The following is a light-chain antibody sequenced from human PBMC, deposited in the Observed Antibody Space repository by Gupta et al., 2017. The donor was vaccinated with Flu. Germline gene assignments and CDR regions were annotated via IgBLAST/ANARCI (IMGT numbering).Light chain of an antibody. CDR3: HQYYSWPRT. J-gene: IGKJ1*01. V-gene: IGKV3-15*01. CDR2: DAS. CDR1: HSVSRN. Sequence: EIVMTHSPATLSVSTGERATLSCRASHSVSRNLAWYQQKPGQAPRPLIYDASTRANGIPARFSGSGYGTEFTLTISSRQSEDSAVYYCHQYYSWPRTFGQGTKVEIK.